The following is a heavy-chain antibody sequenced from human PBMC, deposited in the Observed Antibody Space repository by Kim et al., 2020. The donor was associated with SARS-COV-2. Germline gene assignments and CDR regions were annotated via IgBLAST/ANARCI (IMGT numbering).Heavy chain of an antibody. V-gene: IGHV3-21*01. CDR2: ISSSSSYI. J-gene: IGHJ6*02. D-gene: IGHD5-12*01. CDR3: ARDGGYSGYDGDDYYYYYGRDG. CDR1: GFTFSSYS. Sequence: GGSLRLSCAASGFTFSSYSMNWVRQAPGKGLEWVSSISSSSSYIYYADSVKGRFTISRDNAKNSLYLQMNSLRAEDTAVYYCARDGGYSGYDGDDYYYYYGRDGWGQGTTVTVSS.